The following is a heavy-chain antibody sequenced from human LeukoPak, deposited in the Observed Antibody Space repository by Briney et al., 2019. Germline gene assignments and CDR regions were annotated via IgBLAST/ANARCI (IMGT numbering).Heavy chain of an antibody. CDR3: ARARIAAAGTYYYYMDV. V-gene: IGHV3-7*01. Sequence: GGSLRLSCAASGFTFSSYWMSWVRQAPGKGLEWVANIKQDGSEKYYVDSVKGRFTISRDNAKNSLYLQMNSLRAEDTAVYYCARARIAAAGTYYYYMDVWGKGTTVTVSS. CDR1: GFTFSSYW. D-gene: IGHD6-13*01. J-gene: IGHJ6*03. CDR2: IKQDGSEK.